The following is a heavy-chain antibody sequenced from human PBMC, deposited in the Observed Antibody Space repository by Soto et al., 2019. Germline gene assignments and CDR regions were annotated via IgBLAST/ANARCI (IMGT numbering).Heavy chain of an antibody. V-gene: IGHV1-69*13. CDR1: GGTFSSYA. Sequence: GASVKVSCKASGGTFSSYAISWVRQAPGQGLEWMGGIIPIFGTANYAQKFQGRVTITADESTSTAYMELSSLRSEDTAVYYCARVSEYSYGHSGYYGMDVWGQGTTVTVSS. CDR3: ARVSEYSYGHSGYYGMDV. CDR2: IIPIFGTA. D-gene: IGHD5-18*01. J-gene: IGHJ6*02.